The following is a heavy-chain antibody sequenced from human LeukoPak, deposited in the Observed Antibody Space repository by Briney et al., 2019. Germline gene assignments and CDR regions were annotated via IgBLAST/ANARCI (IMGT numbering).Heavy chain of an antibody. CDR2: IYGSGST. Sequence: SETLSLTFNVTGASISSWYWSWIRQPPGKGLEWIGDIYGSGSTNYNPSLKSRVSMSADTSKNQISLNLKFVTAADTAVYYCARQTMLVGYANGLGFNYWGEGTLVTVSS. J-gene: IGHJ4*02. CDR3: ARQTMLVGYANGLGFNY. D-gene: IGHD2-2*01. V-gene: IGHV4-59*01. CDR1: GASISSWY.